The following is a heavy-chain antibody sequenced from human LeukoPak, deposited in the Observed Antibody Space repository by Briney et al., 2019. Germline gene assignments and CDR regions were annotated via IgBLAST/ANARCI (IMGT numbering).Heavy chain of an antibody. CDR3: ARARSDNYYQCDY. J-gene: IGHJ4*02. Sequence: ASVKVSCKASGYTFTNYGFSWVRQAPGQGLEWMGWISSYNGNANYAQKFQGRVSMTTNISTSTAYMDLRSLRPDDTAVYYCARARSDNYYQCDYRGQGSLVTVSS. V-gene: IGHV1-18*04. CDR2: ISSYNGNA. D-gene: IGHD1-26*01. CDR1: GYTFTNYG.